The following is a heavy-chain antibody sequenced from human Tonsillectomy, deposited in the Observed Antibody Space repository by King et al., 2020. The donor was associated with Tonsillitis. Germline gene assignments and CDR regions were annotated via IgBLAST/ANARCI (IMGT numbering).Heavy chain of an antibody. CDR3: TSDLGQSSPPRDG. V-gene: IGHV1-46*01. D-gene: IGHD6-13*01. J-gene: IGHJ4*02. CDR1: GYIFTKFY. Sequence: HVQLVESGAEVKKPGASVKVSCKASGYIFTKFYMHWVRQAPGQGLEWMGIINPNSGITNYAQKFEGRVTMTRDTSTSTVFMELSSLRSEDTAVYFCTSDLGQSSPPRDGWGQGTLVTVSS. CDR2: INPNSGIT.